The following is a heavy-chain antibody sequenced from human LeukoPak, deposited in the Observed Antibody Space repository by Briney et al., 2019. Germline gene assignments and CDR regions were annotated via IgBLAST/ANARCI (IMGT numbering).Heavy chain of an antibody. D-gene: IGHD6-6*01. CDR3: ARRRGYSSSSVDY. Sequence: SETLSLTCAVSGYSISSGYYWGWIRQPPGEGLEWIGSIYHSGSTYYNPSLKSRVTISVDTSKNQFSLKLSSVTAADTAVYYCARRRGYSSSSVDYWGQGTLVTVSS. V-gene: IGHV4-38-2*01. CDR1: GYSISSGYY. J-gene: IGHJ4*02. CDR2: IYHSGST.